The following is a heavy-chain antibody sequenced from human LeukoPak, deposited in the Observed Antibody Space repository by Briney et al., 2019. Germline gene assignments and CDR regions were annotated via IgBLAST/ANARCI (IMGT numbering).Heavy chain of an antibody. D-gene: IGHD3-16*01. CDR2: MNPNSGNT. V-gene: IGHV1-8*01. CDR3: VRARTFGGVRALNY. Sequence: ASVKVSCKASGYTFTSHDINWVRQATGQGLEWMGWMNPNSGNTGYAQKFQGRVTMTRNTSISTAYMELSSLRSEDTAVYYCVRARTFGGVRALNYWGQGTLVTVSS. J-gene: IGHJ4*02. CDR1: GYTFTSHD.